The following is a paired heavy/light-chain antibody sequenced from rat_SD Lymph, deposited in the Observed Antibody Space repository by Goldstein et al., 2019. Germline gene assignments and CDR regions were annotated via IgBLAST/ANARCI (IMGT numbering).Heavy chain of an antibody. Sequence: EVKLVESGGGLVQPGRSLKLSCAASGFSFNDYWMGWVRQAPGKGLEWIGEINQDSSTINYTPSLKDKFTISRDNAQNTLYLQMSKLGSEDTAIYYCARDLVGASYWGQGVMVTVSS. CDR2: INQDSSTI. J-gene: IGHJ2*01. CDR1: GFSFNDYW. CDR3: ARDLVGASY. D-gene: IGHD5-1*01. V-gene: IGHV4-2*01.
Light chain of an antibody. Sequence: DIHMTQNPVSLSAFIGDKVTITCRASQDISRYLGWYQQKQGQSPKFLMYYASNLLSGVPSRFSDSGSGTEYSLTITGIQPEDAATYFCQQCYSYPRTFGSGTKLEIK. CDR1: QDISRY. V-gene: IGKV21S2*01. J-gene: IGKJ5*01. CDR2: YAS. CDR3: QQCYSYPRT.